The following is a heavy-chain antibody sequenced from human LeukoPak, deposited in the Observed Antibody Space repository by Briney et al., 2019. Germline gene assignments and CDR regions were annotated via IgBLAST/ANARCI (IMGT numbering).Heavy chain of an antibody. Sequence: SGTLSLTCTVSGDSINSLDLWSWVRQPPGKGLEWIGEMYLSGTTHSNPSVKSRVTISIDKSKNQFLLNLSSVTAADTAVYYCAGLVGRYSSGLYYYYFDYWGQGTLVTVSS. V-gene: IGHV4-4*02. CDR1: GDSINSLDL. CDR2: MYLSGTT. CDR3: AGLVGRYSSGLYYYYFDY. J-gene: IGHJ4*02. D-gene: IGHD3-22*01.